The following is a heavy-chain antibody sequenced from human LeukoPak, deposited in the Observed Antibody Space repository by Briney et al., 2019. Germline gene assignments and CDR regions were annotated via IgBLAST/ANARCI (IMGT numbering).Heavy chain of an antibody. V-gene: IGHV3-30*18. D-gene: IGHD3-10*01. CDR1: GFTFSNYG. Sequence: GGSLRLSCAASGFTFSNYGMHWVRQAPGKGLEWMAVIPYDGSNKYYADSVKGRFTISRDNSKNTLYLQMNSLRAEDTAVYYCAKEGTASFDYWGQGTLVTVSS. CDR3: AKEGTASFDY. CDR2: IPYDGSNK. J-gene: IGHJ4*02.